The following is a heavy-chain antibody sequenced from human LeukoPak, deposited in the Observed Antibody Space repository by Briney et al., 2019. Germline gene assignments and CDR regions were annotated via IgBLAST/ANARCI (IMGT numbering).Heavy chain of an antibody. CDR2: IYTSGST. D-gene: IGHD2-15*01. CDR3: ARGVVAATTLIYYYYMDV. CDR1: GGSLSSYY. J-gene: IGHJ6*03. Sequence: PSETLSLTCTLSGGSLSSYYWSWIRQPAGKGLEWIGRIYTSGSTNYNPSLKSRVTISVDKSNNQFSLKLSSVTAADTAVYYCARGVVAATTLIYYYYMDVWGKGTTVTVSS. V-gene: IGHV4-4*07.